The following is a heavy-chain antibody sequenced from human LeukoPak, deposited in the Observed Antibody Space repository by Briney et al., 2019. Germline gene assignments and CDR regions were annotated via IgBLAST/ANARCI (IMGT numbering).Heavy chain of an antibody. CDR2: ICPDGTVT. Sequence: GGSLRGSCAASGISFSTYCMHWVRQAPGKGPMWVSRICPDGTVTNYADSVKARFSISRDNARNTVYLQMNSLRAEDTAVYYCVRDFRSADYWGQGTLVTVSS. J-gene: IGHJ4*02. CDR3: VRDFRSADY. CDR1: GISFSTYC. V-gene: IGHV3-74*01.